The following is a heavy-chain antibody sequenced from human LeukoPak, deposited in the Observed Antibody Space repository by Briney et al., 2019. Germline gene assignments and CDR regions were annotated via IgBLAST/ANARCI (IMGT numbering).Heavy chain of an antibody. CDR1: RYSLSELS. V-gene: IGHV1-24*01. CDR3: AAGGVYDLLDN. Sequence: ASVKVSCKVSRYSLSELSMHWVRQAPGKGLEWMGGFDPENGEAVYAQKFQGRVTMTEDTSTDTSYMELNSLKSEDTAVYYCAAGGVYDLLDNWGQGTLVTVSS. CDR2: FDPENGEA. J-gene: IGHJ4*02. D-gene: IGHD2-8*01.